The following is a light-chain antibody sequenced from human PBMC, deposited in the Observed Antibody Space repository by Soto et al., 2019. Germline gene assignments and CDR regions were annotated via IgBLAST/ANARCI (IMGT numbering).Light chain of an antibody. J-gene: IGKJ1*01. CDR3: QQYYTYPPWT. Sequence: QPPVSQAVCLCGRPTLNNKTSQRVFYSSTNKNYLAWYQQKPGQPPKLLIYWASIRESGVPYRFSGSGSGTEFTLTIRTLQAEDVAVYYCQQYYTYPPWTFGQGTKVDIK. CDR2: WAS. CDR1: QRVFYSSTNKNY. V-gene: IGKV4-1*01.